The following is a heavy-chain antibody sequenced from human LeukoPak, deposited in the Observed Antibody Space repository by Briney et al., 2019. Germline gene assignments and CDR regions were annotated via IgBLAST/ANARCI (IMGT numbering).Heavy chain of an antibody. CDR2: INHSGST. J-gene: IGHJ4*02. Sequence: PSETLSLTCAVYGGSFSGYYWSWIRQPPGKGLEWIGEINHSGSTNYNPSLKSRVTISVDTSKNQFSLKLSSVTAADTAVYYCAGASYVWGSYRTFDYWGQGTLVTVSS. CDR3: AGASYVWGSYRTFDY. D-gene: IGHD3-16*02. V-gene: IGHV4-34*01. CDR1: GGSFSGYY.